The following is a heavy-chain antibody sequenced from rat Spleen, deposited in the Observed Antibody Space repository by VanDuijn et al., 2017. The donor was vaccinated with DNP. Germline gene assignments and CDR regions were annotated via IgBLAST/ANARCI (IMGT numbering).Heavy chain of an antibody. Sequence: EVQLVESGGGLVQPGRSLKLSCAASGYTFSDYYMAWVRQAPTKGLEWVAYIGSDDYAPYYGDSVKGRFTISRDNAKSTLYLQMDSLRSEETATYYCARHVSTTAGNYAMDAWGQGTSVTVSS. J-gene: IGHJ4*01. CDR3: ARHVSTTAGNYAMDA. V-gene: IGHV5S11*01. D-gene: IGHD1-2*01. CDR1: GYTFSDYY. CDR2: IGSDDYAP.